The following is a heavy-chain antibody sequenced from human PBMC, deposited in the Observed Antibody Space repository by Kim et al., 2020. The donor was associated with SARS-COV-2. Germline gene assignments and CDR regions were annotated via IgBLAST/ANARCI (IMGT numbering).Heavy chain of an antibody. V-gene: IGHV3-23*01. J-gene: IGHJ4*02. Sequence: YYADSVKGRFTISRDNSKNTLYLQMNSLRAEDTAVYYCAKAGVVTATDDYWGQGTLVTVSS. CDR3: AKAGVVTATDDY. D-gene: IGHD2-21*02.